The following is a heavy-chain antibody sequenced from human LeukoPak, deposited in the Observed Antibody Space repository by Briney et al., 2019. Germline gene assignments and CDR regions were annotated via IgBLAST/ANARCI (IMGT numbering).Heavy chain of an antibody. CDR3: TKGGWSEFLVVVAARH. V-gene: IGHV3-23*01. CDR1: GFTFQKYG. D-gene: IGHD2-15*01. CDR2: IGGSGAGS. J-gene: IGHJ4*02. Sequence: PGASLRLSCAASGFTFQKYGMNWVRQAPGKGLAWVSGIGGSGAGSYYADSVKGRFTISRDNSKNTLYLQMNSLRVEDTAVYYCTKGGWSEFLVVVAARHWGQGTLVSVSS.